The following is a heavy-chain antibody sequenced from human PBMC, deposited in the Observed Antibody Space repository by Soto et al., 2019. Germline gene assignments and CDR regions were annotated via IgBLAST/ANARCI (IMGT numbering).Heavy chain of an antibody. CDR2: VGYDGRNK. J-gene: IGHJ4*02. Sequence: GGSLRLSCAASGFTFSSFGMHWVRQAPGKGLEWVALVGYDGRNKYYSDSVKGRFTISRDNSKNTLYLQMNSLRAEDAAVYYCASFTGEDSSGYYRFGGQGTLVTVSS. D-gene: IGHD6-19*01. CDR3: ASFTGEDSSGYYRF. V-gene: IGHV3-33*01. CDR1: GFTFSSFG.